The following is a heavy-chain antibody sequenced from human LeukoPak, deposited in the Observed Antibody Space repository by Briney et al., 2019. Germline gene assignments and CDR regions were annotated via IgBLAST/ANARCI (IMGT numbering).Heavy chain of an antibody. CDR1: GFTFSSYG. CDR2: ISYDGSNK. J-gene: IGHJ4*02. Sequence: PGRSLRLSCAASGFTFSSYGMHWVRQAPGKGLEWVAFISYDGSNKYYADSVKGRFTISRDSSKNTLYLQMNSLRAEDTAVYYCARDGRSSWYPDYWGQGTLVTVSS. CDR3: ARDGRSSWYPDY. D-gene: IGHD6-13*01. V-gene: IGHV3-30*03.